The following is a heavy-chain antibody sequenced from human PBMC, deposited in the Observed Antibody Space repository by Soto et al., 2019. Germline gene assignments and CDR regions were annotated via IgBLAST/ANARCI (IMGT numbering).Heavy chain of an antibody. J-gene: IGHJ6*02. CDR1: GGSISSSSYY. CDR3: ARHQDYYDSSGYYSYYYYGMDV. Sequence: TSETLSLTCTVSGGSISSSSYYWGWIRQPPGKGLEWIGSIYYSGSTYYNPSLKSRVTISVDTSENQFSLKLSSVTAADTAVYYCARHQDYYDSSGYYSYYYYGMDVWGQGTTVTVSS. CDR2: IYYSGST. V-gene: IGHV4-39*01. D-gene: IGHD3-22*01.